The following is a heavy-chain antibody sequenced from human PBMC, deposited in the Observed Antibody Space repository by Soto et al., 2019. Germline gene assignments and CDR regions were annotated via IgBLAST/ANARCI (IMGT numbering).Heavy chain of an antibody. CDR3: AREGGSLVGVFDY. V-gene: IGHV4-31*03. Sequence: QVQLQESGPGLVKPSQTLSLTCTVSGDSITSGGYYWSWIRHHPGKGLEWIGYIYYNGNTYYNPSLKSRVTISVDTSENQFSLKLSSVTAADTAVYYCAREGGSLVGVFDYWGQGTLVTASS. J-gene: IGHJ4*02. D-gene: IGHD1-26*01. CDR1: GDSITSGGYY. CDR2: IYYNGNT.